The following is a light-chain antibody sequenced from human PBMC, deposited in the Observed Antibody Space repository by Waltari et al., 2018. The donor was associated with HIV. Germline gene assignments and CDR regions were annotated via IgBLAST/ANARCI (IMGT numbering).Light chain of an antibody. Sequence: DIQMTQSPSTLSASVGDRVTITCRASQSVTTWLAWYQQKPGHAPKILIYKASTLETGVPSRFSGSGSGTEFTLTISSLQPDDFATYYCQQYHTYRTFGQGTRLEL. CDR1: QSVTTW. V-gene: IGKV1-5*03. J-gene: IGKJ1*01. CDR3: QQYHTYRT. CDR2: KAS.